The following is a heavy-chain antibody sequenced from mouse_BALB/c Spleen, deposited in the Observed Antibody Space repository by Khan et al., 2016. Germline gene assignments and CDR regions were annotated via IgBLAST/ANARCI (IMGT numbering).Heavy chain of an antibody. D-gene: IGHD3-3*01. CDR3: ARGGTGYFDY. CDR1: GYTFTSYW. V-gene: IGHV1-7*01. J-gene: IGHJ2*01. Sequence: QVQLKQSGAELAKPGASVKMSCKASGYTFTSYWMHRVKQRPGQGLEWIGYINPSTGYTEYNQKFKDKATLTADKSSSTAYMQLSSLTSEDSAVYYCARGGTGYFDYWGQGTTLTVSS. CDR2: INPSTGYT.